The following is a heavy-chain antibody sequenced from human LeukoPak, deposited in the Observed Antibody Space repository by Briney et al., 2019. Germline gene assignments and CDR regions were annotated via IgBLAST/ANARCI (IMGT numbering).Heavy chain of an antibody. CDR2: ISAYNGDT. J-gene: IGHJ4*02. CDR1: GYTFTTYS. V-gene: IGHV1-18*01. D-gene: IGHD1-26*01. Sequence: GASVKVSCKASGYTFTTYSINWVRQAPGQGLEWMGWISAYNGDTKYAQKLQGRVTMTTDTSTSTAYMELRSLRSDDTAVYYCARGLGGSGNYFLTFDYWGQGTLVTVSS. CDR3: ARGLGGSGNYFLTFDY.